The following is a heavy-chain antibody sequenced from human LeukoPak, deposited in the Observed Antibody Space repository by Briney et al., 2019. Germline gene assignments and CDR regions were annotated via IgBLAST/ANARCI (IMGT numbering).Heavy chain of an antibody. CDR1: GATFSSYA. D-gene: IGHD3-3*01. V-gene: IGHV1-69*05. CDR3: ARDASSLILEWLSPPTAFDI. Sequence: ASVKVSCKASGATFSSYAISWVRQAPGQGLEWMGRIIPIFGTANYAQKFQGRVTITTDESTSTAYMELSSLRSEDTAVYYCARDASSLILEWLSPPTAFDIWGQGTMVTVSS. J-gene: IGHJ3*02. CDR2: IIPIFGTA.